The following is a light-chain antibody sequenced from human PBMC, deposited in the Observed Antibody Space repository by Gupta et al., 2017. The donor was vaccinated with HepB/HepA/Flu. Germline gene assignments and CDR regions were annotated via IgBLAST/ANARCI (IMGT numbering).Light chain of an antibody. Sequence: DIQMTQSPSSLSTSLGDRVTISCQASQDITNYLNWFQQIPGKAPKLLIYDASNLQTGVPSRFSGSGSGTDFTLTISSLQPEDIATYYCQQYASFPLTFGGGTRVEIK. CDR2: DAS. J-gene: IGKJ4*01. CDR3: QQYASFPLT. V-gene: IGKV1-33*01. CDR1: QDITNY.